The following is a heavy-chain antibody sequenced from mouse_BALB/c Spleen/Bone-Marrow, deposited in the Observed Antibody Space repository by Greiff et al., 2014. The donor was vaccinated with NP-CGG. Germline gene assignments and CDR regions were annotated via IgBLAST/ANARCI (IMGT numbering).Heavy chain of an antibody. V-gene: IGHV1-9*01. Sequence: QVQLQQSGADLMKPGASVKISCKATGYRFNSYWIEWVKQRPGHGLEWIGEILPGSGSTNFNEKFKGKATLTAYTSSNTAYMQSSSLTSEDSAVYYFARLGIRSFDYWGQGTPLTVSS. CDR2: ILPGSGST. D-gene: IGHD3-1*01. J-gene: IGHJ2*01. CDR1: GYRFNSYW. CDR3: ARLGIRSFDY.